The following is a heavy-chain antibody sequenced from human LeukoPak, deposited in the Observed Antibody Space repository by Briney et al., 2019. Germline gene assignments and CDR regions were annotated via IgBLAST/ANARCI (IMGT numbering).Heavy chain of an antibody. D-gene: IGHD6-19*01. J-gene: IGHJ4*02. V-gene: IGHV1-2*02. Sequence: GASVKVSCKASGYTFTGYYMHWVRQAPGQGLEWMGWINPNSGGTNYAQKFQGRVTMTRDTSISTAYMELSRLRSDDTAVYYCARDVKSLTIAVAGTGDYWGQGTLVTVSS. CDR2: INPNSGGT. CDR1: GYTFTGYY. CDR3: ARDVKSLTIAVAGTGDY.